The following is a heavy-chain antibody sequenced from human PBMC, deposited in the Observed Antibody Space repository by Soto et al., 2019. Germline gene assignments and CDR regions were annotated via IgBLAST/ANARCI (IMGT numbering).Heavy chain of an antibody. D-gene: IGHD3-10*01. J-gene: IGHJ4*02. Sequence: QLQLQESGSGLVKPSQTLSLTCAVSGGSISSGGYSWSWIRQPPGKGLEWIGYIYHSGSTYYNPSLKSRVTISVDRSKNQFSLKLSSVTAADTAVYYCARGSITMVRGPILWDYWGQGTLVTVSS. CDR1: GGSISSGGYS. CDR2: IYHSGST. CDR3: ARGSITMVRGPILWDY. V-gene: IGHV4-30-2*01.